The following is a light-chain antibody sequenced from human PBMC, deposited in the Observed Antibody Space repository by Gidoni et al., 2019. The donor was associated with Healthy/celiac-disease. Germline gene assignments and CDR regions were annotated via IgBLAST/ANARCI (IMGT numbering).Light chain of an antibody. J-gene: IGLJ2*01. V-gene: IGLV3-1*01. CDR3: QAWDSSTGV. CDR2: QDS. CDR1: KLGDNY. Sequence: SYELTQPPSVSVSHGQTASITCSGDKLGDNYACWSQQKPGQSPVRVIYQDSKRPSGIPERFSGSNSGNTATLTISGTQAMDEADYYCQAWDSSTGVFGGGTKLTVL.